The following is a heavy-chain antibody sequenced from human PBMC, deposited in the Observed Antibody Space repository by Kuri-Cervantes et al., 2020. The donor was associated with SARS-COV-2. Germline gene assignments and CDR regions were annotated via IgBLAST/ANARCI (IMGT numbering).Heavy chain of an antibody. CDR2: ISAYNGNT. D-gene: IGHD3-22*01. J-gene: IGHJ4*02. V-gene: IGHV1-18*01. Sequence: ASVKVSCKASGYTFTSYGISWVRQAPGQGLEWMGWISAYNGNTNYAQKLQGRVTMTTDTSTSTAYMELRSLRSDDTAVYYCARETRDSSCYYRLSLDYWGQGTLVTVSS. CDR1: GYTFTSYG. CDR3: ARETRDSSCYYRLSLDY.